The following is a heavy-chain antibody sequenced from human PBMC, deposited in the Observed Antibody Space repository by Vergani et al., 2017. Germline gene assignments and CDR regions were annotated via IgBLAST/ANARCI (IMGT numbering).Heavy chain of an antibody. J-gene: IGHJ6*03. CDR1: GGSFSGYY. CDR3: ARLLLEWFHWGIYYYMDV. CDR2: INHSGST. Sequence: QVQLQQWGAGLLKHSETLSLTCAVYGGSFSGYYWSWIRQPPGKGLEWIGEINHSGSTNYNPSLKSRVTISVDTSKNQFSLKLSSVTAADTAVYYCARLLLEWFHWGIYYYMDVWGKGTTVTVSS. D-gene: IGHD3-3*01. V-gene: IGHV4-34*01.